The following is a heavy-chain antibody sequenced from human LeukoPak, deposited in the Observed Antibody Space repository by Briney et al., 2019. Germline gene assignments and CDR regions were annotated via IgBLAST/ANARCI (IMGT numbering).Heavy chain of an antibody. CDR1: AFTFSTHA. D-gene: IGHD4-11*01. J-gene: IGHJ4*02. CDR2: ISGDGATT. V-gene: IGHV3-23*01. Sequence: GGSLRLSFAASAFTFSTHAMSWVRQAPGKGLDWVSAISGDGATTYYADSVKGRFTISRDNSKNTLYLQMNSLRAEDTAVYYCANQYPGWGQGTLVTVSS. CDR3: ANQYPG.